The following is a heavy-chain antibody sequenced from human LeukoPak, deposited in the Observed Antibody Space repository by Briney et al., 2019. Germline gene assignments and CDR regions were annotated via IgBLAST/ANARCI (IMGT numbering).Heavy chain of an antibody. D-gene: IGHD2-8*01. J-gene: IGHJ4*02. CDR3: TTDLMGGPAN. CDR2: IKSISDGGTS. CDR1: GFTFSNAW. V-gene: IGHV3-15*01. Sequence: GGSLRLSCAVSGFTFSNAWMSWVRQTPGKGLEWVGRIKSISDGGTSDFAAPVKGRFTISRDDSKNTLYLQMNSLNTEDTAVYYCTTDLMGGPANGGQGTLATVSS.